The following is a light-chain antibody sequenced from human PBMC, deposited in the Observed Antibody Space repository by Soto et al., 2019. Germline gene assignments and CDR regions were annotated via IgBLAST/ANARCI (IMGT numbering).Light chain of an antibody. V-gene: IGLV3-1*01. J-gene: IGLJ1*01. Sequence: SYELTQPPSVSVSPGQTASITCSGDKLGDKYANWYQQKPGQSPVLVMYQDNKRPSGIPVRFSGSNSGNTATLTISGTQAMDEADYYCQAWDSSHNYVFGTGTKLTVL. CDR1: KLGDKY. CDR2: QDN. CDR3: QAWDSSHNYV.